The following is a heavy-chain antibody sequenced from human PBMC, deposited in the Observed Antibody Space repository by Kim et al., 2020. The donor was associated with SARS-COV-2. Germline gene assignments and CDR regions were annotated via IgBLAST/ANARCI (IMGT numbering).Heavy chain of an antibody. CDR3: ARGPTVTTRNYYGMDV. D-gene: IGHD4-17*01. J-gene: IGHJ6*02. Sequence: PSRESRVTISVDTTKNQFSLKLSSVTAADTAVYYCARGPTVTTRNYYGMDVWGQGTTVTVSS. V-gene: IGHV4-34*01.